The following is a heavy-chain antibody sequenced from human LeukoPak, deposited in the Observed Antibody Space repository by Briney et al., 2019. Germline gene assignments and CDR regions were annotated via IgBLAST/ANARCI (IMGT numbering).Heavy chain of an antibody. CDR3: PRQATIDYIDY. CDR1: ESTFTNYW. D-gene: IGHD5-24*01. V-gene: IGHV5-51*01. CDR2: IYPGDSKT. Sequence: GESLKISCKASESTFTNYWIGWVRQMPGKDLEWMGIIYPGDSKTRYSPSFQGQVAISVDKSISTAYLQWSSLKASDTAMYYWPRQATIDYIDYWGQGTLVTVSS. J-gene: IGHJ4*02.